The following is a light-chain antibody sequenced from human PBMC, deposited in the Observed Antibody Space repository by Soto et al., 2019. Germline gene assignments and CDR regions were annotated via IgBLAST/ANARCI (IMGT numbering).Light chain of an antibody. Sequence: QSALTQPASVSGSPGQSITISCTGTSSDVGGYNSVSWYQQHPGKAPKLMIYEVSNRPSGVSNRFSGSKSGNTASLTVSGLQAEDAADYYCSSFTSSSTLYVFGTGTKLTVL. J-gene: IGLJ1*01. CDR2: EVS. V-gene: IGLV2-14*01. CDR3: SSFTSSSTLYV. CDR1: SSDVGGYNS.